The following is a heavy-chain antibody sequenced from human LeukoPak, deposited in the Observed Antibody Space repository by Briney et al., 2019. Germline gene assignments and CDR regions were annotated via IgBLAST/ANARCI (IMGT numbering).Heavy chain of an antibody. CDR2: IYYSGST. Sequence: SETLSLTCTVSGGSISSYYWSWIRQPPGKGLEWIGYIYYSGSTNYNPSLKSRVTISVDTSKNQFSLKLSSVTAADTAVYYCARRPTGDPKFDYWGQGTLVTVSS. V-gene: IGHV4-59*08. CDR1: GGSISSYY. D-gene: IGHD7-27*01. CDR3: ARRPTGDPKFDY. J-gene: IGHJ4*02.